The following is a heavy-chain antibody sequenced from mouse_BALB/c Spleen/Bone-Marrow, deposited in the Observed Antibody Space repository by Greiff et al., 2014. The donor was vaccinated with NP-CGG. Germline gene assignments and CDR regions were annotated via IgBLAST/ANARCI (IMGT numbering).Heavy chain of an antibody. D-gene: IGHD2-1*01. CDR2: IRNKANGYTT. J-gene: IGHJ1*01. Sequence: DVMLVESGGGLVQPGGSLRLSCATSGFTFTDYYMSWVRQPPGKALEWLGFIRNKANGYTTECSASVKGRFTISRDNSQSILYLQMNTLRAEDSATYYCARDINDNYNWYFDVWGAGTTVTVSS. CDR3: ARDINDNYNWYFDV. V-gene: IGHV7-3*02. CDR1: GFTFTDYY.